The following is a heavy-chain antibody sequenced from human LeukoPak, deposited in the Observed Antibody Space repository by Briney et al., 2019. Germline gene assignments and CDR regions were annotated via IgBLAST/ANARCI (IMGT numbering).Heavy chain of an antibody. Sequence: SQTLSLTCAVSGGSISSGGYSWSWIRQPPGKGLEWIGYIYHSGSTHYNPSLKRRVTISVDRSKNQFSLKLSSVTAADTAVYYCARAPYYYDSSGYHYYYGMDVWGQGTTVTVSS. J-gene: IGHJ6*02. D-gene: IGHD3-22*01. CDR2: IYHSGST. CDR1: GGSISSGGYS. V-gene: IGHV4-30-2*01. CDR3: ARAPYYYDSSGYHYYYGMDV.